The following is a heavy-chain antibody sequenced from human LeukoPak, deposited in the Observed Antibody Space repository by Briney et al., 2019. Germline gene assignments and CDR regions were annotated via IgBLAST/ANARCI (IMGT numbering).Heavy chain of an antibody. CDR2: ISGSGTNT. D-gene: IGHD3-10*01. Sequence: GGSLRLSCAASGFTFSSYAMSWVRQAPGEGLEWISSISGSGTNTYYADSVKGRFTISRDNSRNLLFLQMSSLRVEDTAVYYCAKRRHYYGSGDYYRDPWGQGTLVTVSS. CDR1: GFTFSSYA. V-gene: IGHV3-23*01. CDR3: AKRRHYYGSGDYYRDP. J-gene: IGHJ5*02.